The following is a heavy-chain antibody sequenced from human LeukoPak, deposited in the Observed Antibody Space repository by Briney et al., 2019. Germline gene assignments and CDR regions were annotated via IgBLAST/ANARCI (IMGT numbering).Heavy chain of an antibody. V-gene: IGHV4-39*07. Sequence: SETLSVTCTVPGGSVSSSNHYWGCIRQPPGKGLECIGSIYYGGSTYYNPSLKSRVTISVDTSKNQFSLHLNSVTAADTAVYYCARYSSSWFDYLGQGTLVTVSS. CDR1: GGSVSSSNHY. CDR2: IYYGGST. D-gene: IGHD6-13*01. J-gene: IGHJ4*02. CDR3: ARYSSSWFDY.